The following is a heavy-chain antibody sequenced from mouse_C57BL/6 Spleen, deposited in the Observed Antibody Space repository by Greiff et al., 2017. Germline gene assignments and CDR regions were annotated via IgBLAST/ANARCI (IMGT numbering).Heavy chain of an antibody. J-gene: IGHJ4*01. D-gene: IGHD2-3*01. V-gene: IGHV1-56*01. CDR1: GYTFTSHW. CDR3: ARKKVSYYGYYEEAMDY. Sequence: HVQLQQSGPELVRPWASVKISCKAPGYTFTSHWMQWVRPRPGQGLVWLGELFPGCGSTYYNAKFKGNDTLTVDTSSSTAYMQLSSLTSEDSAVYFCARKKVSYYGYYEEAMDYWGQGTSVTVAS. CDR2: LFPGCGST.